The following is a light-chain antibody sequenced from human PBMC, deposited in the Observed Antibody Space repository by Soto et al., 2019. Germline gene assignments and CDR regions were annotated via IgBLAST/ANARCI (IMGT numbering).Light chain of an antibody. CDR2: DVS. J-gene: IGKJ4*01. CDR3: QQRSNWPLT. CDR1: QSISSY. Sequence: EIVLTQSPATLSLSPGERATLSCRASQSISSYLAWYQQKPGQAPRLLIYDVSNRATGIPTRFSGSGSGTDFTLTISTLEPEDFAVYYCQQRSNWPLTFGGGTKVEIK. V-gene: IGKV3-11*01.